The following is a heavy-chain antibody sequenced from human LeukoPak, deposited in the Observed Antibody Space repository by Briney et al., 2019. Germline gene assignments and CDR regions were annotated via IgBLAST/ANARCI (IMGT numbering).Heavy chain of an antibody. CDR1: GFTFSSYW. V-gene: IGHV3-7*01. J-gene: IGHJ5*02. Sequence: GGSLRLSCAASGFTFSSYWMSWVRQAPGKGLEWVANIKQDGSEKYYVDSVKGRFTISRDNSKNTLYLQMNSLRAEDTAVYYCAKDLGATVVTPGFDPWGQGTLVTVSS. D-gene: IGHD4-23*01. CDR2: IKQDGSEK. CDR3: AKDLGATVVTPGFDP.